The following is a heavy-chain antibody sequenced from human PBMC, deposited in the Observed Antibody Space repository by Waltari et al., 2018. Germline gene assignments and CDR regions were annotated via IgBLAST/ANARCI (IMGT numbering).Heavy chain of an antibody. Sequence: EVQLVQSGAEVKKPGESLKISCKGSGYSFTSYWIGWVRQMPGKGLEWIGVNLPCELDTRYSPAFQGQGTHSADKSISTAFLQVSRLKASDTAMYYCARLDCSGGSFYRANFDYLGPGTLVTVSS. CDR1: GYSFTSYW. D-gene: IGHD2-15*01. CDR2: NLPCELDT. CDR3: ARLDCSGGSFYRANFDY. V-gene: IGHV5-51*03. J-gene: IGHJ4*02.